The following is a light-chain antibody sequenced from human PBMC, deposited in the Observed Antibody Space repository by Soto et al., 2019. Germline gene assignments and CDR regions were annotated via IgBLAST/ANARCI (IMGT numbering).Light chain of an antibody. J-gene: IGKJ5*01. CDR2: AAT. CDR3: QQSYNIPPT. Sequence: DIQMTQSPSSLSASVGDRVTLTCRASQSISNYLNWYQQKAGMAPRLLIYAATTLQRGVPSRFSGSGSGTDFTLTITSLQPEDVAMYFCQQSYNIPPTLGQGTRLEIK. V-gene: IGKV1-39*01. CDR1: QSISNY.